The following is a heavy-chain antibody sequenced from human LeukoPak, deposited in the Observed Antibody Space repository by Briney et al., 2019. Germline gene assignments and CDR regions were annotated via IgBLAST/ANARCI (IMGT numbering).Heavy chain of an antibody. V-gene: IGHV3-66*01. Sequence: GGSLRLSCTASGFTVSGNYMSWVRQAPGEGLEWVSVIYSGGSTNYADSVKGRFTISRDNSKNTLYLQMNSLRAEDTAVYYCASQKGPYNWFDPWGQGTLVTVSS. J-gene: IGHJ5*02. CDR3: ASQKGPYNWFDP. CDR1: GFTVSGNY. CDR2: IYSGGST.